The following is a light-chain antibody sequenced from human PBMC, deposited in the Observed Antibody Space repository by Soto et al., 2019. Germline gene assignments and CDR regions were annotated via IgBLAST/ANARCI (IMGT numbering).Light chain of an antibody. Sequence: EIVLTQSPATLSLSPGERATLSCRASQSVSSYLAWYQQKPGQAPRLLIYDASNRATGIPARFSGSGSGTDFTLTISSLEPEDFAVYYGQQRSNWPPRFTFGPGTKVDSK. CDR2: DAS. CDR3: QQRSNWPPRFT. V-gene: IGKV3-11*01. CDR1: QSVSSY. J-gene: IGKJ3*01.